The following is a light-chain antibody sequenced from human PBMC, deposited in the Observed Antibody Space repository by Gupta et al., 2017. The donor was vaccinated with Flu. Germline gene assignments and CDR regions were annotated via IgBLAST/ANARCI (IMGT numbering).Light chain of an antibody. CDR1: QSVLYSSNNKNY. J-gene: IGKJ4*01. CDR2: WAS. V-gene: IGKV4-1*01. Sequence: KSSQSVLYSSNNKNYLAWYQQKPGQPPKLLIYWASTRESGVPDRFSGSGSGTDFTLTISSLQAEDVAVYYCQQYYSTPRLTFGGGTKVEIK. CDR3: QQYYSTPRLT.